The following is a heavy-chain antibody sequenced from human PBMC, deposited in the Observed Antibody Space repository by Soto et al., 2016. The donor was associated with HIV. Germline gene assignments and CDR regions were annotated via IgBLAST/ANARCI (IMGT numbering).Heavy chain of an antibody. CDR3: ARDLGQDLVTIFDY. J-gene: IGHJ4*02. CDR2: INWNGGST. Sequence: EVQLVESGGSVVRPGGSLRLSCAASGFSFDDNGMSWVRQAPGKGLEWVSAINWNGGSTAYAKSVKGRFTISRDNAKNSLYLQMNRLRAEDTAFYYCARDLGQDLVTIFDYWGRGTLVTVPS. V-gene: IGHV3-20*04. CDR1: GFSFDDNG. D-gene: IGHD3-16*01.